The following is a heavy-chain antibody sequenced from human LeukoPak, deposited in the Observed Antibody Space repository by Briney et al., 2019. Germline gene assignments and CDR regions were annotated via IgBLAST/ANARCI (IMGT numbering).Heavy chain of an antibody. CDR3: ARDTKFDILTGYYTPHFDY. D-gene: IGHD3-9*01. CDR2: IYTSGST. Sequence: PSQTLSLTCTVSGGSISSGSYYWSWIRQPAGKGLEWIGRIYTSGSTNYNPSLKSRVTMSVDTSKNQFSLKLSSVTAADTAVYYCARDTKFDILTGYYTPHFDYWGQGTLVTVSS. J-gene: IGHJ4*02. CDR1: GGSISSGSYY. V-gene: IGHV4-61*02.